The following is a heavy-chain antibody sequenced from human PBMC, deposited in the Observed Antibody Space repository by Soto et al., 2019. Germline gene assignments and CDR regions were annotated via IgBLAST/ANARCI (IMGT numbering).Heavy chain of an antibody. CDR2: INPNSGGT. J-gene: IGHJ6*02. CDR1: GYTFTGYY. D-gene: IGHD5-18*01. Sequence: ASVKVSCKASGYTFTGYYMHWVRQAPGQGLEWMGWINPNSGGTNYAQKFQGWVTMTRDTSISTAHMELSRLRSDDTAVYYCARDRGGYSYGYATHNYYYYGMDVWGQGTTVTVSS. V-gene: IGHV1-2*04. CDR3: ARDRGGYSYGYATHNYYYYGMDV.